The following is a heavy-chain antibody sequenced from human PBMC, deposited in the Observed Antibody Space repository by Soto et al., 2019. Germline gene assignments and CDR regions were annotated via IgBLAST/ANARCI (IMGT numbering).Heavy chain of an antibody. J-gene: IGHJ4*02. Sequence: PSETLSLTCAVSGYSISSGYYWGWIRQPPGKGLEWIGSIYHSGSTYYNPSLKSRVTISVDTSKNQFSLKPSSVTAADTAVYYCARVPMVRGVICYFDYWGQGTLVTVSS. CDR3: ARVPMVRGVICYFDY. D-gene: IGHD3-10*01. CDR2: IYHSGST. V-gene: IGHV4-38-2*01. CDR1: GYSISSGYY.